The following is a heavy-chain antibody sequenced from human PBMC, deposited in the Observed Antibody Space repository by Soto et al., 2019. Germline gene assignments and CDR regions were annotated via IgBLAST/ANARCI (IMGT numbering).Heavy chain of an antibody. Sequence: QVQLQESGPGLVKPSETLSLTCTVSGGSISPYYWSWIRQPPGKGLEWIGHVDYSGNTNYNPSLERLVTISVDTSRNRFSLNLTSATAADTAVYYCARKGAAASYAHYYMDVWGRGTAVTVSS. V-gene: IGHV4-59*01. CDR3: ARKGAAASYAHYYMDV. D-gene: IGHD6-13*01. J-gene: IGHJ6*03. CDR2: VDYSGNT. CDR1: GGSISPYY.